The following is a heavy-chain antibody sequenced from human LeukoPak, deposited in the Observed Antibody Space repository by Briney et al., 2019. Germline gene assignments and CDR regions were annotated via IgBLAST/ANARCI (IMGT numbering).Heavy chain of an antibody. J-gene: IGHJ6*02. Sequence: SLXLSXAASGFTVSTNYMSWVRQAPGKXLEWXSIIFSGGTTYYADSVKGRFTISRDNSKNTLYLQMNSLRAEDTAVYYCARDPGSAGYYYGMDVWGQGTTVTVSS. CDR2: IFSGGTT. CDR1: GFTVSTNY. V-gene: IGHV3-66*01. CDR3: ARDPGSAGYYYGMDV.